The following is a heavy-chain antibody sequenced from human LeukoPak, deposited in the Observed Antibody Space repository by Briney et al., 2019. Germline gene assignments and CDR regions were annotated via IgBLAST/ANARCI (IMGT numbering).Heavy chain of an antibody. CDR3: ARRDYDILTGYSYGMDV. J-gene: IGHJ6*02. D-gene: IGHD3-9*01. V-gene: IGHV4-39*01. CDR2: IYYSGST. CDR1: GGSIGSSSYY. Sequence: SETLSLTCTVSGGSIGSSSYYWGWIRQPPGKGLEWIGSIYYSGSTYYNPSLKSRVTISVDTSKNQFSLKLSSVTAADTAVYYCARRDYDILTGYSYGMDVWGQGTTVTVSS.